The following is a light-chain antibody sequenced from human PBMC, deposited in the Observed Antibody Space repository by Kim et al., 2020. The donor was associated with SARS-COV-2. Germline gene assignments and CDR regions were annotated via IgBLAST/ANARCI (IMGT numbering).Light chain of an antibody. CDR2: AAS. Sequence: ASVGDRVTITCRASQSISSYLNWYQQKPGKAPKFLIYAASSLQSGVPSRFSGSGSGTDFTLTISSLQPEDFATYYCQQSYSAPLTFGGGTKVDIK. CDR1: QSISSY. J-gene: IGKJ4*01. CDR3: QQSYSAPLT. V-gene: IGKV1-39*01.